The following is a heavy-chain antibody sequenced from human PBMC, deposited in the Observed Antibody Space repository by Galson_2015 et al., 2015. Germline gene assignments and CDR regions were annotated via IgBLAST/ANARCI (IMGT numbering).Heavy chain of an antibody. CDR2: ITWHDDR. V-gene: IGHV2-5*01. D-gene: IGHD3-3*01. CDR1: GLSLTSGGVG. Sequence: PALVKPTQTLTLTCTFSGLSLTSGGVGVGWIRQPPGKALEWLAVITWHDDRRFSPSLKSRLTITRGTSKNQVVLTMTNMDPLDTATYYCARRPYDFWSGYTFHNWFDPWGQGALVTVSS. J-gene: IGHJ5*02. CDR3: ARRPYDFWSGYTFHNWFDP.